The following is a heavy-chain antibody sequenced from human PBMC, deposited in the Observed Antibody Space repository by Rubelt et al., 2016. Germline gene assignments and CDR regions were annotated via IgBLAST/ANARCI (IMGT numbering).Heavy chain of an antibody. CDR3: AREKSGGVFDY. V-gene: IGHV4-31*03. Sequence: TLSLTCTVPGGSISSGGYYWSWIRQHPGKGLEWIGYIYYSGSTYYNPSLKSRVTISVDTSKNQFSLKLSSVTAADTAVYYCAREKSGGVFDYWGQGTLVTVSS. D-gene: IGHD5-12*01. J-gene: IGHJ4*02. CDR2: IYYSGST. CDR1: GGSISSGGYY.